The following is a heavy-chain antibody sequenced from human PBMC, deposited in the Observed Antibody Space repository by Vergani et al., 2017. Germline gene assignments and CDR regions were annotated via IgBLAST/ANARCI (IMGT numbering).Heavy chain of an antibody. Sequence: QVQLQESGPGLVKLSQPLSLTCTVPGGSISSGRSYWSWIRQPAGKGLEWIGRIYTSGSTNYNPSVKSRVTISGDPSKNQFSLKLSSVTAADTAVYYCARDVVVTAPTAYYYGMDVWGQGTTVTVSS. D-gene: IGHD2-21*02. V-gene: IGHV4-61*02. CDR2: IYTSGST. J-gene: IGHJ6*02. CDR3: ARDVVVTAPTAYYYGMDV. CDR1: GGSISSGRSY.